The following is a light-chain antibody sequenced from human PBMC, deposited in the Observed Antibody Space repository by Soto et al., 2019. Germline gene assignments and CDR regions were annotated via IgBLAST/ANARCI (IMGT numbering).Light chain of an antibody. CDR2: GAS. J-gene: IGKJ1*01. CDR1: QSVSSSY. CDR3: QQNCTSPLCT. V-gene: IGKV3-20*01. Sequence: EIVLTQSPGTLSLSPGERATLSCRASQSVSSSYLAWYQQKPGQAPRLLIYGASSRATGIPDRFSGSGSGTDFTLTISRLEPEDFAVYYCQQNCTSPLCTFRQRTKVGI.